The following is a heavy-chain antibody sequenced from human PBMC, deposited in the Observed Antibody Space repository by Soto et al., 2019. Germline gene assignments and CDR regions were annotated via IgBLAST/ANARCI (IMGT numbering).Heavy chain of an antibody. CDR3: ARGGGYYGSGSYRAYYYYYYGMDV. D-gene: IGHD3-10*01. J-gene: IGHJ6*02. CDR1: GGSVSSGSYY. V-gene: IGHV4-61*01. CDR2: IYYSGST. Sequence: QVQLQESGPGLVKPSETLSLTCTVSGGSVSSGSYYWSWIRQPPGKGLEWIGYIYYSGSTNYNPSLKSRVTISVDTSKNQFSLKLSSVTAADTAVYYCARGGGYYGSGSYRAYYYYYYGMDVWGQGTTVTVSS.